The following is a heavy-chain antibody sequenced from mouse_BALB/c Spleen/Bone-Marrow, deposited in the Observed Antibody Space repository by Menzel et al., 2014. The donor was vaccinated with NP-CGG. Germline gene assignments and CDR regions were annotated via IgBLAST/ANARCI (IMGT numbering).Heavy chain of an antibody. Sequence: EVQVVESGGGLVQPGGSLRLSCATSGFTFTDYYMNWVRQPPGKALEWLAFIRNKAYGYTTEYSASVKGRFTISRDNSQNILYLQMNTLRAEDSAIYYCARDMGGLLFDSWGQGTTLSVSS. CDR3: ARDMGGLLFDS. CDR2: IRNKAYGYTT. D-gene: IGHD1-1*01. J-gene: IGHJ2*01. V-gene: IGHV7-3*02. CDR1: GFTFTDYY.